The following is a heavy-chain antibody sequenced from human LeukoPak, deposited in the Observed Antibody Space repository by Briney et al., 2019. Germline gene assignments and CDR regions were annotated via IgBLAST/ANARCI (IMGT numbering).Heavy chain of an antibody. J-gene: IGHJ4*02. D-gene: IGHD6-13*01. Sequence: SETLSLTCTVSGGSISGYYWSWIRQPPGKGLEWIGYIYYSGSTNYNPSLKSRVTISVDTSKNQFSLKLSSVTAADTAVYYCARLLYSSSWYWDYFDYWGQGTLVTVSS. V-gene: IGHV4-59*08. CDR3: ARLLYSSSWYWDYFDY. CDR1: GGSISGYY. CDR2: IYYSGST.